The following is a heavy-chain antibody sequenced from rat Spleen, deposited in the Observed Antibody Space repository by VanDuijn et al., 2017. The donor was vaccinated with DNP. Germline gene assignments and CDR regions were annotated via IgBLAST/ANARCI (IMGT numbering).Heavy chain of an antibody. Sequence: EVQLQESGPGLVKISQSLSLTCSVTGYSITNNYWAWSRKFPGNKMEWMGYVSYIGFTSYNPSVRGRISITRDTSKNQFFLHLNSVTTEDTATYYCARWIFRSNYFDYWGQGVMVTVSS. V-gene: IGHV3-1*01. J-gene: IGHJ2*01. CDR3: ARWIFRSNYFDY. D-gene: IGHD4-3*01. CDR1: GYSITNNY. CDR2: VSYIGFT.